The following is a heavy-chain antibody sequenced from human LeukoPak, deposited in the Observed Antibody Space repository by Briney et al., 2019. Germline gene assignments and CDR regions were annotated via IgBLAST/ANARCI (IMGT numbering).Heavy chain of an antibody. V-gene: IGHV3-9*01. J-gene: IGHJ5*02. CDR3: AKDGGIAVAGTGLRS. CDR2: ISWNSGSI. Sequence: GGSLRLSCAASGFTFDDYAMHWVRQAPGKGLEWVSGISWNSGSIDYADSVKGRFTISRDNAKNSLYPQMNSLRAEDTALYYCAKDGGIAVAGTGLRSWGQGTLVTVAS. CDR1: GFTFDDYA. D-gene: IGHD6-19*01.